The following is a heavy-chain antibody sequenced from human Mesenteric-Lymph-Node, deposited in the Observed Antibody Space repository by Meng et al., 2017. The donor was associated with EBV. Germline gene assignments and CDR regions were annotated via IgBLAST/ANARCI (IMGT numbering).Heavy chain of an antibody. CDR1: GVTFSVYF. Sequence: VQLLGCGGGLVKPGGSLVLACGASGVTFSVYFMSWVRQAPGKGLEWIAYISGSGDAVYYADSVKGRFTVSRDNAKNSLYLQLNSLRVDDTAVYYCARFLYSSAYYWGLGTLVTVSS. CDR3: ARFLYSSAYY. J-gene: IGHJ4*02. V-gene: IGHV3-11*01. D-gene: IGHD6-6*01. CDR2: ISGSGDAV.